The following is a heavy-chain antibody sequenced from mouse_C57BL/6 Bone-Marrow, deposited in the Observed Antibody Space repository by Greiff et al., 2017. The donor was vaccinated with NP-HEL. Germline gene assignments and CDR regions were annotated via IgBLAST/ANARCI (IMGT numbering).Heavy chain of an antibody. D-gene: IGHD2-1*01. V-gene: IGHV14-4*01. Sequence: EVQLQQSGAELVRPGASVKLSCTASGFNFKDDYMHWVKQRPEQGLEWIGWIDPENGDTEYASKFQGKATITADTSSNTAYLQLSSLTSEDTAVYYCATFYYGNYEWYVDVWGTGTTVTVSS. CDR3: ATFYYGNYEWYVDV. J-gene: IGHJ1*03. CDR1: GFNFKDDY. CDR2: IDPENGDT.